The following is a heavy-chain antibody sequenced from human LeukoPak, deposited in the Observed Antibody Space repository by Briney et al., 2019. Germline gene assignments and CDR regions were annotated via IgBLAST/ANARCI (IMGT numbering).Heavy chain of an antibody. Sequence: PGGSLRLSCAASGFTFSSYSMNWVRQAPGKGLEWVSSISSSSSYIYYADSVKGRFTISRDNAKNSLYLQMNSLRAEDTAVYYCARVGASGSWYGSGSYYAPVDYWGQGTLVTVSS. CDR3: ARVGASGSWYGSGSYYAPVDY. CDR2: ISSSSSYI. D-gene: IGHD3-10*01. CDR1: GFTFSSYS. J-gene: IGHJ4*02. V-gene: IGHV3-21*01.